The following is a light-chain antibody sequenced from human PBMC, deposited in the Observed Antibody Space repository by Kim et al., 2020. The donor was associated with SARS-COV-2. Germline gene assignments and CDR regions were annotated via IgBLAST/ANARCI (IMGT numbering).Light chain of an antibody. CDR3: QAWDSSTAV. Sequence: SVSPGQTATITCSGDKLGDKYACWYQQRPGQSPVLVIYQDNKRPSGIPGRFSGSNSGNTATLTISGTQPMDEADYYCQAWDSSTAVFGGGTQLTVL. CDR2: QDN. CDR1: KLGDKY. J-gene: IGLJ3*02. V-gene: IGLV3-1*01.